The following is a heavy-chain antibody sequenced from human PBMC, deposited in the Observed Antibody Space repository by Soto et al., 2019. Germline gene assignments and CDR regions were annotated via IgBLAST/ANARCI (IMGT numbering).Heavy chain of an antibody. V-gene: IGHV3-33*01. D-gene: IGHD6-19*01. CDR2: IWYDGSNK. CDR1: GFTFSSYG. J-gene: IGHJ4*02. CDR3: ARDAFKRKQWLVRDRLYYFDY. Sequence: GGSLRLSCAASGFTFSSYGMHWVRQAPGKGLEWVAVIWYDGSNKYYADSVKGRFTISRDNSKNTLYLQMNSLRAEDTAVYYCARDAFKRKQWLVRDRLYYFDYWGQGTLVTVSS.